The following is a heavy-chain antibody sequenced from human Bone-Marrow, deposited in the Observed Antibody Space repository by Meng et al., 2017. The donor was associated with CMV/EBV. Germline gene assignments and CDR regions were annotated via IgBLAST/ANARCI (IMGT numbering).Heavy chain of an antibody. CDR2: MYYSGTI. CDR1: GGSITSSSYY. V-gene: IGHV4-39*07. CDR3: VRDYSSRWYMGLLHSDF. J-gene: IGHJ4*02. Sequence: SETLSLTCTVSGGSITSSSYYWGWIRQPPARGLEWIGNMYYSGTIDYNPSLKSRVTMSLDTSKNQFSLRVSSVTAADTAVYHCVRDYSSRWYMGLLHSDFWGQGTLVTVSS. D-gene: IGHD6-13*01.